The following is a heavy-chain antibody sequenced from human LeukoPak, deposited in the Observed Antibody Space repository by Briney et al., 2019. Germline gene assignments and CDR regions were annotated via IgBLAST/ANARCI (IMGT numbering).Heavy chain of an antibody. J-gene: IGHJ3*02. CDR1: GFTFSSHW. CDR3: ANFKDGYNWGDDAFDI. CDR2: TNQDGSQK. Sequence: GGSLRLSCAVSGFTFSSHWMTWVRQAPGKGLQWVATTNQDGSQKYYVDSVKGRFTISRDNAKNSLFLQMNSLRAEDTAVYYCANFKDGYNWGDDAFDIWGQGTMVTVSS. D-gene: IGHD5-24*01. V-gene: IGHV3-7*03.